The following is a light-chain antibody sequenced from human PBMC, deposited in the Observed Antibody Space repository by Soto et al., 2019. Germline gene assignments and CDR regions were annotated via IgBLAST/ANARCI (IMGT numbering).Light chain of an antibody. CDR2: EVK. V-gene: IGLV2-14*01. Sequence: QSVLTQPASVSGSPGQSITISCTGTSSDVGGYPYVSWYQQHPGKAPKLMIYEVKNRPSGVSNRFSASKSGNTASLTISGLQAEDEADYYCSSYTSTSTWVFGGGTKLTVL. CDR1: SSDVGGYPY. J-gene: IGLJ3*02. CDR3: SSYTSTSTWV.